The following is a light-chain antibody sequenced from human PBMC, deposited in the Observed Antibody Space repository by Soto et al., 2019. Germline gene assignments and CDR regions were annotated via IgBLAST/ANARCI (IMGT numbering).Light chain of an antibody. J-gene: IGLJ3*02. CDR1: SSNIGAGYD. Sequence: QSVLTQPPSVSGAPGQRVTISCTGSSSNIGAGYDVHWYQQLPGTAPKLLIYDNSNRPSGVPERFSGSKSGTSASLAITGLQAEDEADYYCQSYDSSLSGWVFGGGTKLTVL. CDR2: DNS. V-gene: IGLV1-40*01. CDR3: QSYDSSLSGWV.